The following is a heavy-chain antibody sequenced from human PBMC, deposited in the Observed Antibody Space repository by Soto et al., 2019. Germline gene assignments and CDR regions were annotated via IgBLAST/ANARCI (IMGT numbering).Heavy chain of an antibody. CDR3: ARGLFTVVAVAGIRYYYYYGMDV. Sequence: SETLSLTCAVYGGSFSGYYWSWIRQPPGKGLEWIGEINHSGSTNYNPSLKSRVTISVDTSKNQFSLKLSSVTAADTAVYYCARGLFTVVAVAGIRYYYYYGMDVWGQGTTVTVSS. D-gene: IGHD6-19*01. CDR1: GGSFSGYY. J-gene: IGHJ6*02. CDR2: INHSGST. V-gene: IGHV4-34*01.